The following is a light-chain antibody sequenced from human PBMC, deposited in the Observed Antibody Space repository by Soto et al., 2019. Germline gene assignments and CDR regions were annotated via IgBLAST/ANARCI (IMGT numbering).Light chain of an antibody. CDR2: DVS. Sequence: QSVLTQPASVSGSPGQSITISCTGTSSDVGGYNYVSWYQQHPGKAPKLMIYDVSNRPSGVSNRFSGSKSANTASLTISGLQAEDEADYYCSSHTSSSPSYVFGTGTKVTVL. V-gene: IGLV2-14*01. CDR3: SSHTSSSPSYV. J-gene: IGLJ1*01. CDR1: SSDVGGYNY.